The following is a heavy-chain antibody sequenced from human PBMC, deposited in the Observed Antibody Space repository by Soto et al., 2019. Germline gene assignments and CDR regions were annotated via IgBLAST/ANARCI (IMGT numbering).Heavy chain of an antibody. CDR3: ARVCSGGSCYPHYYYYYGMDV. CDR1: GYTFTSCA. CDR2: INAGNGNT. Sequence: ASVKVSCEASGYTFTSCAMHCVRHSPGQRLEWMGWINAGNGNTKYSQKFQGRVTITRDTSASTAYMELSSLRSEDTAVYYCARVCSGGSCYPHYYYYYGMDVWGQGTTVTVSS. V-gene: IGHV1-3*01. J-gene: IGHJ6*02. D-gene: IGHD2-15*01.